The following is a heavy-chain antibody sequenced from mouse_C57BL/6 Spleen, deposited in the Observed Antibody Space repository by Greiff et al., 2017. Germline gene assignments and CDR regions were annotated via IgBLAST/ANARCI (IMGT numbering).Heavy chain of an antibody. CDR3: ARALRYFDY. V-gene: IGHV5-4*01. CDR2: ISDGGSYT. J-gene: IGHJ2*01. D-gene: IGHD1-1*01. Sequence: EVQGVESGGGLVKPGGSLKLSCAASGFTFSSYAMSWVRQTPEKRLEWVATISDGGSYTYYPDNVKGRFTISRDNAKNNLYLQMSHLKSEDTAMYYCARALRYFDYWGQGTTLTVSS. CDR1: GFTFSSYA.